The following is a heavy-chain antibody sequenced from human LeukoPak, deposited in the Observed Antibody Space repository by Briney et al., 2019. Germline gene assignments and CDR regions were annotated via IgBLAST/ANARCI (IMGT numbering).Heavy chain of an antibody. V-gene: IGHV3-23*01. Sequence: GGSLRLSCAASGFTFSTYAMSWVRQAPGKGLEWVSTFSGDDGSTYYADSVKGRFTISRDNSKNTLYLQMDTLRAEDTAVYYCAKGSDFRQAECDPWGQGALVIVSS. D-gene: IGHD3-3*01. CDR2: FSGDDGST. J-gene: IGHJ5*02. CDR1: GFTFSTYA. CDR3: AKGSDFRQAECDP.